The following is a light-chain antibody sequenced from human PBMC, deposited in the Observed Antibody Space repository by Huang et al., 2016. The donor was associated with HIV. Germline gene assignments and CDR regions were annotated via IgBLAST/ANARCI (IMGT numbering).Light chain of an antibody. Sequence: EIAMSQSPATLSVSPGERATLSCRASQSVSFNLAWYQQKPGKAPSLLIYDTSTRATGFPARFSGSGSGTGFTLTISSLQSEDFAVYYCQQYNNWPRTFGQGTKVEIK. V-gene: IGKV3-15*01. CDR2: DTS. CDR3: QQYNNWPRT. CDR1: QSVSFN. J-gene: IGKJ1*01.